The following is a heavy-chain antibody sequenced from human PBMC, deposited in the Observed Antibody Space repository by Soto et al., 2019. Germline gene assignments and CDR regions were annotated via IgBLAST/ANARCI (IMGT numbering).Heavy chain of an antibody. Sequence: SVKVSCKASGGTFSSYAISWVRHAPGQGLEWMGGIIPIFGTANYAQKFQGRVTITADESTSTAYMELSSLRSEDTAVYYCARDQRSEYYDSSGFNWFDPWGQGTRVIVFS. CDR1: GGTFSSYA. J-gene: IGHJ5*02. V-gene: IGHV1-69*13. D-gene: IGHD3-22*01. CDR3: ARDQRSEYYDSSGFNWFDP. CDR2: IIPIFGTA.